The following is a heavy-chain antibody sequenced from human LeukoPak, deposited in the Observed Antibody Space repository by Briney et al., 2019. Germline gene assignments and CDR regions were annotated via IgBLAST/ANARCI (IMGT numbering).Heavy chain of an antibody. J-gene: IGHJ4*02. Sequence: GGSLRLSCAASGFTFSSYAMSWVRQAPGKGLEWVSAISGSGGSTYYAGSVKGRFTISRDNSKNTLYLQMNSLRAEDTAVYYCAKKGRVWELDPYDYWGQGTLVTVSS. CDR3: AKKGRVWELDPYDY. CDR1: GFTFSSYA. V-gene: IGHV3-23*01. D-gene: IGHD1-26*01. CDR2: ISGSGGST.